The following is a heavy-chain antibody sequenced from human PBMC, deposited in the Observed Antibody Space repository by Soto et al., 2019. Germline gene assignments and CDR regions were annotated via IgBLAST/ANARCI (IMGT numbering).Heavy chain of an antibody. CDR3: AGDSPFDYGGNRPRFDP. D-gene: IGHD4-17*01. CDR1: GYTFTSYG. CDR2: ISAYNGNT. Sequence: ASVKVSCKASGYTFTSYGISWVRQAPGQGLEWMGWISAYNGNTNYAQKLQGRVTMTTDTSTSTAYMELRSLRSDDTAVYYCAGDSPFDYGGNRPRFDPWGQGTLVTVSS. J-gene: IGHJ5*02. V-gene: IGHV1-18*04.